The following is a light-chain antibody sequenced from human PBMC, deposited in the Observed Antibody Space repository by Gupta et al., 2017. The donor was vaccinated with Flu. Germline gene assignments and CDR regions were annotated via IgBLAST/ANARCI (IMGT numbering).Light chain of an antibody. V-gene: IGKV2-30*01. J-gene: IGKJ1*01. CDR2: PVS. Sequence: DVVMTQSTLSLPVTLGQPASISSSSSQSLVYREGNTYVQWFQQRPGQSPRRLIKPVSYRESAVPDRFSGRGSGTDFTRKIRRVEAEDVGIFYCMKGARGPWAFGQGTKVEIK. CDR3: MKGARGPWA. CDR1: QSLVYREGNTY.